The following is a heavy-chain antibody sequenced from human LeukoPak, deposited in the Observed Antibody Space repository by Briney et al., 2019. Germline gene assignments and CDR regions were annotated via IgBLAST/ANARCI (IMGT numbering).Heavy chain of an antibody. V-gene: IGHV4-34*01. D-gene: IGHD6-13*01. CDR3: ARGGRIAAAGTGYFDY. J-gene: IGHJ4*02. CDR1: GGSFSGYY. Sequence: KPSETLSLTCAVYGGSFSGYYWSWIRQPPGKGLEWIGEINHSGSTNYNPSLKSRVTISVDTSKNQFSLKLSSVTVADTAVYYRARGGRIAAAGTGYFDYWGQGTLVTVSS. CDR2: INHSGST.